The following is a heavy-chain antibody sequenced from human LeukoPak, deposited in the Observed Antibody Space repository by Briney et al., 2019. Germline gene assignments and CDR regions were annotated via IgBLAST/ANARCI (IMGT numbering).Heavy chain of an antibody. D-gene: IGHD5-18*01. V-gene: IGHV3-21*01. CDR3: ARDSAGYSYAEPDY. Sequence: GGSLRLSCAASGFTFSSYSMNWVRQAPGKGLEWVPSISSSSSYIYYADSVKGRFTISRDNAKNSLYLQMNSLRAEDTAVYYCARDSAGYSYAEPDYWGQGTLVTVSS. J-gene: IGHJ4*02. CDR1: GFTFSSYS. CDR2: ISSSSSYI.